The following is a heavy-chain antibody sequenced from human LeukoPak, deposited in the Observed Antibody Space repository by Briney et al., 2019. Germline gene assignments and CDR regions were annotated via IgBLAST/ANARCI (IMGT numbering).Heavy chain of an antibody. Sequence: GGSLRLSCTASGFTFGDYAMSWVRQAPGKGLEWVGFIRSKAYGGTTEYAASVKGSFTISRDDSKSIAYPQMNSLKTKDTAVYYCTREYAYYYGMDVWGQGTTVTVSS. V-gene: IGHV3-49*04. CDR3: TREYAYYYGMDV. CDR1: GFTFGDYA. CDR2: IRSKAYGGTT. J-gene: IGHJ6*02.